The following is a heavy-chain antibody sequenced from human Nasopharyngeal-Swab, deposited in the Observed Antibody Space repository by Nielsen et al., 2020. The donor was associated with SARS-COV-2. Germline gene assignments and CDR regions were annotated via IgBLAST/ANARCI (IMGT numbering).Heavy chain of an antibody. CDR3: ARDGYGFDY. Sequence: GESLKISCAASGFTFSSYAMSWVRQAPGKGLEWVAVISYDGSNKYYADSVKGRFTISRDNSKNTLYLQMNSLRAEDTAVYYCARDGYGFDYWGQGTLVTVSS. V-gene: IGHV3-30*03. CDR2: ISYDGSNK. D-gene: IGHD5-18*01. CDR1: GFTFSSYA. J-gene: IGHJ4*02.